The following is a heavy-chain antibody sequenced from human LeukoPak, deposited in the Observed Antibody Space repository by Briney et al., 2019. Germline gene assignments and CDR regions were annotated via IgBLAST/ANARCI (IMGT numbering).Heavy chain of an antibody. CDR1: GFTFDDYA. CDR2: LNWNSGSI. J-gene: IGHJ4*02. Sequence: GRSLRLSCAASGFTFDDYAMHWVRQAPGKGLEWVSGLNWNSGSIGYADSVKGRFTISRDNAKNSVYLQMNSLRAEDTALYYCAKDYGSGYDHPASWGQGTLVTVSS. V-gene: IGHV3-9*01. D-gene: IGHD5-12*01. CDR3: AKDYGSGYDHPAS.